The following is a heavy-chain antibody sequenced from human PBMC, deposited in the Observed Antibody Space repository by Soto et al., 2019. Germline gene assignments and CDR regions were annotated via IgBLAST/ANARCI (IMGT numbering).Heavy chain of an antibody. D-gene: IGHD4-4*01. CDR3: ARDRYSLLDY. CDR1: GFTFSIYW. J-gene: IGHJ4*02. CDR2: IKQDGSEK. Sequence: PGGSLRLSCAASGFTFSIYWMTWVRQAPGKGLEWLANIKQDGSEKHYVDSVKGRFTISRDNAKDSLSLQMNSLRPEDTAVYYCARDRYSLLDYWGQGTLVTVSS. V-gene: IGHV3-7*05.